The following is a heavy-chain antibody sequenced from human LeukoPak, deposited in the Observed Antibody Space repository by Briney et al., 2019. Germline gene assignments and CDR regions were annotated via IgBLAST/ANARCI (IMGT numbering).Heavy chain of an antibody. V-gene: IGHV6-1*01. J-gene: IGHJ3*02. CDR1: GDSVSNNNAA. Sequence: SQTLSLTCAISGDSVSNNNAAWNWIRQSPSRGLEWLGRTYYRSKRYTDYAVSVSSRITINPDASKNQFSLQLNSVTPEDTAVYYCASSSLRGGDAFDIWGQGTMVTVSS. D-gene: IGHD2/OR15-2a*01. CDR3: ASSSLRGGDAFDI. CDR2: TYYRSKRYT.